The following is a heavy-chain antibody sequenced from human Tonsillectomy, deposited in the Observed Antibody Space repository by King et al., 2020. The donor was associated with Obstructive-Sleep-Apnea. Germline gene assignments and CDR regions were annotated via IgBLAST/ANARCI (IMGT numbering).Heavy chain of an antibody. D-gene: IGHD6-19*01. CDR3: AKSYSSGWYVPFDY. CDR1: GFTFDDYG. CDR2: ISWNSGSI. V-gene: IGHV3-9*01. J-gene: IGHJ4*02. Sequence: VQLVESGGGLVQPGRSLRLSCAASGFTFDDYGMHWVRHAPGKGLEWVSGISWNSGSIGYAESVKGRFTISRDNAKNSLYVQMNSLRAEDTALYYCAKSYSSGWYVPFDYWGQGTLVTVSS.